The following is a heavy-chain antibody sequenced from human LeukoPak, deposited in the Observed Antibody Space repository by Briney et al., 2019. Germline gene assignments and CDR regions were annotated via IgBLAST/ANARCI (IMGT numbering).Heavy chain of an antibody. V-gene: IGHV5-51*01. Sequence: GESLKISCKGSGYSFTNYWIGWVRQMPGKGLEWMGIIYPGDSDTRYSPSFQGQVTISADKSISTAYLQWSSLKASDTAMYYCTRVSGYKWNYHWFDPWGQGTLVAVSS. D-gene: IGHD1-7*01. CDR2: IYPGDSDT. CDR3: TRVSGYKWNYHWFDP. J-gene: IGHJ5*02. CDR1: GYSFTNYW.